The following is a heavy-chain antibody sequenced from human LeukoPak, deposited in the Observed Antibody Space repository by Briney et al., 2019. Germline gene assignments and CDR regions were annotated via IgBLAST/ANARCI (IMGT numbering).Heavy chain of an antibody. D-gene: IGHD3-10*01. CDR1: GGSISSYY. J-gene: IGHJ5*02. CDR2: IYYSGST. Sequence: SETLSLTCTVSGGSISSYYWSWIRQPPGKGLEWIGYIYYSGSTNYNPSLKSRVTISVDTSKNQFSLKLSSMTAADTAVYYCARDRGYYGSGSPSDYNWFDPWGQGTLVTVSS. V-gene: IGHV4-59*01. CDR3: ARDRGYYGSGSPSDYNWFDP.